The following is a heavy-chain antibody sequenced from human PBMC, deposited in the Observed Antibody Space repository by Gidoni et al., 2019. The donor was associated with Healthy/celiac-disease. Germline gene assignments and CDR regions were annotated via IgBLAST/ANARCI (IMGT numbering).Heavy chain of an antibody. CDR3: AKDILRDGYNVWYFDY. CDR1: PFTFTSYA. J-gene: IGHJ4*02. V-gene: IGHV3-30*18. Sequence: HVQLVESGAGVVQPALSLTLSCSDPPFTFTSYAMHWTSPPPGQGLHWVRQAPGKGLEWVAVISYDGSNKYYADTVKGRFTISRDNSKNTLYLQMNSRRAEDTAVYYCAKDILRDGYNVWYFDYWGQGTLVTVSS. D-gene: IGHD5-12*01. CDR2: ISYDGSNK.